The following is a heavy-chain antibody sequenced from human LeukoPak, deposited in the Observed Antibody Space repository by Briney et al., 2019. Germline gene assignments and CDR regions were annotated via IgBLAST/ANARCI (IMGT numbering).Heavy chain of an antibody. J-gene: IGHJ4*02. CDR1: GFTFSRYD. Sequence: GGSLRLSCAASGFTFSRYDMSWVRQAPGKGLEWVSAITDSGGSTYYADSVRGRFTISRDDSKNTPYLLMNSLRAEDTAVYYCAKEDTLTTVYFDYWGQGTPVTVSS. CDR3: AKEDTLTTVYFDY. V-gene: IGHV3-23*01. D-gene: IGHD4-17*01. CDR2: ITDSGGST.